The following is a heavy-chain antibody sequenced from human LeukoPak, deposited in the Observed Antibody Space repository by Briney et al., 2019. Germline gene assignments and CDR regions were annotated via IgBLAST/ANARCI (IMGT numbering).Heavy chain of an antibody. Sequence: GGSLRLSCAASGFTFSSYAMHWVRLAPGKGLEHVSAINSNGGSTYYANSVKGRFTISRDNAKNSLSLQMNSLRAEDTAIYYCARGSKDQDFWSGRRDFYFTMDVWGQGTTITVSS. J-gene: IGHJ6*02. V-gene: IGHV3-64*01. CDR1: GFTFSSYA. CDR2: INSNGGST. CDR3: ARGSKDQDFWSGRRDFYFTMDV. D-gene: IGHD3-3*01.